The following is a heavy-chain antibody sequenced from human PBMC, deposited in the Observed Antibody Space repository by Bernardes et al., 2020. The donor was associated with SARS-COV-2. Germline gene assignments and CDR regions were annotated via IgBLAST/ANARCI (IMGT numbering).Heavy chain of an antibody. CDR1: GYTFTGYY. CDR2: INPNSGGT. J-gene: IGHJ3*02. Sequence: ASVKVSCKASGYTFTGYYMHWVRQAPGQGLEWMGWINPNSGGTKYAQKFQGWVTMTRDTSISTAYMELSRLRSDDTAVYYCARSPTDYCSGGSCYRDAFDIWGQWTMVTVSS. D-gene: IGHD2-15*01. CDR3: ARSPTDYCSGGSCYRDAFDI. V-gene: IGHV1-2*04.